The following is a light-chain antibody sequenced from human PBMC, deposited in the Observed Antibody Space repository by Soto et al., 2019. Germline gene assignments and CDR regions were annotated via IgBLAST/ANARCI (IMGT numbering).Light chain of an antibody. Sequence: EIVLTQSPGTLSVSPGEIATLSCRASQSISSNYLAWYQQKPGQAPRILIYGASSRATGIPDRFSGSGSGTAFALTISRLEPEDSAIYSWQQYVSWTFGQGTKVEIK. CDR2: GAS. CDR3: QQYVSWT. J-gene: IGKJ1*01. CDR1: QSISSNY. V-gene: IGKV3-20*01.